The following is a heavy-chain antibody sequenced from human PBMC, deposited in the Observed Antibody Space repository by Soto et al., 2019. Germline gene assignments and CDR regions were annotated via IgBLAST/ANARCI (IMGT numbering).Heavy chain of an antibody. J-gene: IGHJ4*02. CDR2: ISGRTGST. Sequence: VGSLRLSCAASGFTFSSYAMSWVRQAPGKGLEWVSAISGRTGSTSYADSVKGRFTISRDNSRNTLYLQMNSLRAEDTAVYYCGVQYDYWGQGTLLTVPS. V-gene: IGHV3-23*01. CDR1: GFTFSSYA. CDR3: GVQYDY. D-gene: IGHD1-1*01.